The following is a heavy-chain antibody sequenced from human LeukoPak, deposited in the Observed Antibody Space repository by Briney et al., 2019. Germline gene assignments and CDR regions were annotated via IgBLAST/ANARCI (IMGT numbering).Heavy chain of an antibody. Sequence: ASVKVSCKASGYIFTSYYMYWVRQAPGQGLEWMGIINPSGGSIRYAQKFQGRVTITADKSTSTAYMELSSLRSVDTAVYYCARAPYDSSGYYDNFDYWGQGTLVTVSS. CDR3: ARAPYDSSGYYDNFDY. V-gene: IGHV1-46*01. J-gene: IGHJ4*02. CDR1: GYIFTSYY. D-gene: IGHD3-22*01. CDR2: INPSGGSI.